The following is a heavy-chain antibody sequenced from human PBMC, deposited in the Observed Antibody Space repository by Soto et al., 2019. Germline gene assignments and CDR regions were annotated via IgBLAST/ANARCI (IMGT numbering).Heavy chain of an antibody. CDR1: GGSFSSTY. V-gene: IGHV4-34*01. J-gene: IGHJ4*02. Sequence: SVTMSLTCVAYGGSFSSTYWIWIRQPPGKGLEWIGEINQGGSTTYNPSLKSRVTMSLDTSKDQYFLKLNSVTAADTAVYYCAPVRNFNKLFSLWGQGTPVTVSS. CDR2: INQGGST. CDR3: APVRNFNKLFSL. D-gene: IGHD2-21*01.